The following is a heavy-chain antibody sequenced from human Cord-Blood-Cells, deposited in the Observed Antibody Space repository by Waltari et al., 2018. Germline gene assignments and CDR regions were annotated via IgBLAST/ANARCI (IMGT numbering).Heavy chain of an antibody. V-gene: IGHV3-30-3*01. CDR2: ISYDGSNK. Sequence: QVQLVESGGGVVQPGRSLRLSCAASGFTFSSYARHWVRQAPAKGLEWGTVISYDGSNKYYADSVKGRFTISRDNSKNTLYLQMNSLRAEDTAVYYCARDPSSRTGWFDPWGQGTLVTVSS. CDR1: GFTFSSYA. J-gene: IGHJ5*02. CDR3: ARDPSSRTGWFDP.